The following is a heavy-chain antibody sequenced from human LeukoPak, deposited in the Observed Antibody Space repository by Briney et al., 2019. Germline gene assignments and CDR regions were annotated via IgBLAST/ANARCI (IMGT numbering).Heavy chain of an antibody. V-gene: IGHV3-7*01. CDR2: IKGDGGEK. D-gene: IGHD1-7*01. CDR1: GFTLTTYW. J-gene: IGHJ3*02. CDR3: ARDRNYCERNVYYDAFDI. Sequence: PRGTLRLSCAASGFTLTTYWMTWVRQGPGQGREWVANIKGDGGEKSFADSVKGRFTISKDNGENSLSLQMNSLRAEDTAVYYCARDRNYCERNVYYDAFDIWGQGTMVTVSS.